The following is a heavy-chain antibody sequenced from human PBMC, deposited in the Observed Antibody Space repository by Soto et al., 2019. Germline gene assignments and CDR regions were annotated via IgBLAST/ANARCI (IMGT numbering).Heavy chain of an antibody. J-gene: IGHJ4*02. D-gene: IGHD2-15*01. CDR2: IIPIFGTA. CDR1: GGTFSSYA. CDR3: ASTVVVAFSPYYFDY. V-gene: IGHV1-69*06. Sequence: ASVKVSCKASGGTFSSYAISWLRQSPGQGLEWMGGIIPIFGTANYAQKFQGRVTITADKSTSTAYMELSSLRSEDTAVYYCASTVVVAFSPYYFDYWGQGTLVTVSS.